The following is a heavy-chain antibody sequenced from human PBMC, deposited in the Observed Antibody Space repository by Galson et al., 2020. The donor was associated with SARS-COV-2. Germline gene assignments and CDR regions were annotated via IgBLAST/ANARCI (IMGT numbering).Heavy chain of an antibody. D-gene: IGHD3-10*01. CDR2: IYWDDDK. J-gene: IGHJ4*02. Sequence: VSGPTLVKPTQTLTLTCTFSGFSLSTSGVGVGWIRQPPGRALEWLALIYWDDDKRYSPSLKSRLTITKDTSKNQVVLTMTKMDPVDTATYYCAHKGLEGGGPLEFSFDYWGQGTLVTASS. CDR3: AHKGLEGGGPLEFSFDY. V-gene: IGHV2-5*02. CDR1: GFSLSTSGVG.